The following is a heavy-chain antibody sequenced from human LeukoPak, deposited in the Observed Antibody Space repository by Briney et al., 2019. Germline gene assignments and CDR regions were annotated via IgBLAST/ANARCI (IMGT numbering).Heavy chain of an antibody. CDR1: GYTFTSYY. D-gene: IGHD5-18*01. CDR2: INPNSGGT. V-gene: IGHV1-2*02. CDR3: ARERRPHSYGSFIGDY. J-gene: IGHJ4*02. Sequence: ASVKVSCKASGYTFTSYYMHWVRQAPGEGLEWMGWINPNSGGTNYAQKFQGRVTMTRDTSISTVYMELSRLRYDDTALYYCARERRPHSYGSFIGDYWGQGTLVSVSS.